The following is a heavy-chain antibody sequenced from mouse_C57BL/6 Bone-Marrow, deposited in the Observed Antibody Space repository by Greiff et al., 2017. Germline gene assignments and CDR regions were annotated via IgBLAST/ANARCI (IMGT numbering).Heavy chain of an antibody. CDR2: INYDGSST. CDR1: GFTFSDYY. J-gene: IGHJ4*01. CDR3: ARGEDGYYYAMDY. Sequence: EVMLVASEGGLVQPGSSMKLSCTASGFTFSDYYMAWVRQVPDTGLEWVANINYDGSSTYYLDSLKSRFIISRDNAKNSLYLQMSSLKSEDTATYYCARGEDGYYYAMDYWGQGTSVTVSS. D-gene: IGHD2-3*01. V-gene: IGHV5-16*01.